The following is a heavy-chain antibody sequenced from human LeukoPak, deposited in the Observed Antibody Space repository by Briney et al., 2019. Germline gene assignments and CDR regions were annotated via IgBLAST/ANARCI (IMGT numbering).Heavy chain of an antibody. CDR1: GGSISSYY. CDR2: IYYSGST. J-gene: IGHJ6*03. Sequence: SETLPLTCTVSGGSISSYYWSWIRQPPGKGLEWIGYIYYSGSTNYNPSLKSRVTISVDTSKNQFSLKLSSVTAADTAVYCCAREVSCSSTSCDYYYYYMDVWGKGTTVTVSS. V-gene: IGHV4-59*01. D-gene: IGHD2-2*01. CDR3: AREVSCSSTSCDYYYYYMDV.